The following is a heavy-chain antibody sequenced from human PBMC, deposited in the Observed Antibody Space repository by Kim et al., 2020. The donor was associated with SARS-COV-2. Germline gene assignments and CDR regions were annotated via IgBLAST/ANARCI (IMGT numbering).Heavy chain of an antibody. Sequence: ASVKVSCKASGYTFSDYYIHWLRQAPGQGPERLGWTNPGSGAAKYAQKFQGRVTMTRDTSTNTAFLELSSLRSDDTAVYFCARVVGAYSHLGLDNYFVYW. V-gene: IGHV1-2*02. J-gene: IGHJ4*01. CDR2: TNPGSGAA. D-gene: IGHD3-16*01. CDR3: ARVVGAYSHLGLDNYFVY. CDR1: GYTFSDYY.